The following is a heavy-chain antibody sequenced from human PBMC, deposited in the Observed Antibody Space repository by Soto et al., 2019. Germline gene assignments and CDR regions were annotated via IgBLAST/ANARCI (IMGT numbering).Heavy chain of an antibody. Sequence: GGSLRLSCAASGFTFSSYGMHWVRQAPGKGLEWVAVIWYDGSNKYYADSVKGRFTISRDNSKNTLYLQMKSLRAEDTAVYYCARGLTGYTNYYYYGMDVWGQGTTVTVSS. D-gene: IGHD3-9*01. J-gene: IGHJ6*02. V-gene: IGHV3-33*01. CDR1: GFTFSSYG. CDR2: IWYDGSNK. CDR3: ARGLTGYTNYYYYGMDV.